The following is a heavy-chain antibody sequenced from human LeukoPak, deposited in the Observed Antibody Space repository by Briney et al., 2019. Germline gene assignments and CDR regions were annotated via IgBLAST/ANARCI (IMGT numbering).Heavy chain of an antibody. CDR3: ARRGDY. J-gene: IGHJ4*02. CDR1: GYSISSGYY. D-gene: IGHD3-10*01. V-gene: IGHV4-38-2*02. Sequence: SETLSLTCTVSGYSISSGYYWGWIRQPPGKGLEWIGSIYYSGSTYYNPSLKSRVTISVDTSKNQFSLKLSSVTAADTAVYYCARRGDYWGQGTLVTVSS. CDR2: IYYSGST.